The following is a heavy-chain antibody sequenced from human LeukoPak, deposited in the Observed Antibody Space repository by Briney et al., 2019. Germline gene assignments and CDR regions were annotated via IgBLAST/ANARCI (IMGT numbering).Heavy chain of an antibody. CDR2: INPNSGGT. CDR3: ALGVVAPGFDY. J-gene: IGHJ4*02. Sequence: GASVKVSCKASGYSFTGYYMHWVRQAPGQGLEWMGWINPNSGGTNYAQKFQGRVTMTRDTAISTAYMELGSLRSDDTAVYYCALGVVAPGFDYWGQGTLVTVSS. D-gene: IGHD2-21*01. CDR1: GYSFTGYY. V-gene: IGHV1-2*02.